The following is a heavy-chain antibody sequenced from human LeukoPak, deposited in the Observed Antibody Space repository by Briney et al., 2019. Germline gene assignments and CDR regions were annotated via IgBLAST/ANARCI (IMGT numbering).Heavy chain of an antibody. J-gene: IGHJ4*02. CDR3: ARDRRSGWYFDY. Sequence: PSETLSLTCAVYGGSFSGYYWSWIRQPAGKGLEWIGRIYTSGSTNYNPSLKSRVTMSVDTSKNQFSLKLSSATAADTAVYYCARDRRSGWYFDYWGQGTLVTVSS. D-gene: IGHD6-19*01. CDR1: GGSFSGYY. CDR2: IYTSGST. V-gene: IGHV4-4*07.